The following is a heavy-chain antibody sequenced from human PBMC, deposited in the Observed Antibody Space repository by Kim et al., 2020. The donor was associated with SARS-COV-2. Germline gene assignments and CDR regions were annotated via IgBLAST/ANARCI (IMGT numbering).Heavy chain of an antibody. Sequence: GGSLRLSCAASGFSFGNYGMHWVRQAPGKGLEWVAVISSESGGGNEWYADSVKGRFTISRDNSKNTLYLEMNSLSTDDAAVYYCAKDPRVGGYYLQYWG. CDR1: GFSFGNYG. J-gene: IGHJ1*01. D-gene: IGHD1-1*01. CDR2: ISSESGGGNE. V-gene: IGHV3-30*18. CDR3: AKDPRVGGYYLQY.